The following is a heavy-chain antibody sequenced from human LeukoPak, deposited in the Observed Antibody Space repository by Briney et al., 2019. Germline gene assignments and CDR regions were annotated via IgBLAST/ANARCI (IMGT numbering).Heavy chain of an antibody. J-gene: IGHJ5*02. CDR3: ARDISARDEAWWFDP. Sequence: SETLSLTCTVSGGSISSGTYYWSWIRQPAGKGLEWIGRIYISGSTNYNPSLRSRVTISLDTSKNQFSLKLSSVTAADTAVYYCARDISARDEAWWFDPWGQGTLVTVSS. CDR2: IYISGST. CDR1: GGSISSGTYY. D-gene: IGHD5-24*01. V-gene: IGHV4-61*02.